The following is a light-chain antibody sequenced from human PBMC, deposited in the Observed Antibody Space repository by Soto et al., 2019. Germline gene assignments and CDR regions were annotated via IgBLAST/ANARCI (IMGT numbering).Light chain of an antibody. V-gene: IGKV1-39*01. CDR1: QSISSY. Sequence: EIQMTQSPSSLSASVGDRVTITCRARQSISSYLNWYHQQTGKAPKLLIYAASSLRSGVPSRFSGSGSGTDFTITISSLQHEDFAIYYCQQSYTTPGSTFGQGTKLEIK. CDR3: QQSYTTPGST. CDR2: AAS. J-gene: IGKJ2*02.